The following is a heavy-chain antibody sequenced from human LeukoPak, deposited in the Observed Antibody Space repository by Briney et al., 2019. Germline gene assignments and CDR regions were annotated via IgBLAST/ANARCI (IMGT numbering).Heavy chain of an antibody. CDR2: ISSSGSTI. V-gene: IGHV3-48*03. Sequence: GGSLRLSCAASGFTFSSYEMNWVRQAPGKGQEWVSYISSSGSTIYYADSVKGRFTISRDNAKNSLYLQMNSLRAEDTAVYYCARDRGYDSSGYSPYFDYWGQGTLVTVSS. CDR1: GFTFSSYE. CDR3: ARDRGYDSSGYSPYFDY. J-gene: IGHJ4*02. D-gene: IGHD3-22*01.